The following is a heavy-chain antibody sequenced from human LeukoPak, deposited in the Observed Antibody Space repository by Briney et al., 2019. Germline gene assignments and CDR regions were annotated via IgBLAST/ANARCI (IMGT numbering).Heavy chain of an antibody. D-gene: IGHD6-19*01. CDR3: ARGGWYDAFDI. J-gene: IGHJ3*02. CDR1: VYTLTELA. CDR2: FDPEDGET. V-gene: IGHV1-24*01. Sequence: ASVKVSCKVSVYTLTELAIHWVRQAPGKGLEWMGGFDPEDGETIYAQKFQGRVTMTEDTSTDTAYMELSSLRSDDTAVYYCARGGWYDAFDIWGQGTMVTVSS.